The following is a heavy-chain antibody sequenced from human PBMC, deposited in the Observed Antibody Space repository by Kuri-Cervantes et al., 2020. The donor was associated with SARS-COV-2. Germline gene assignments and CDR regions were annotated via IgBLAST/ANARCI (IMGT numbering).Heavy chain of an antibody. D-gene: IGHD3-22*01. Sequence: ASVKVSCKASGYTFTGYYMHWVRQAPGQGLEWMGWINPNSGGTNYAQKVQGRVTMTRDTSISTAYMELSRLRSDDTAVYYCARAAEDSSGYYYGVYDYWGQGTLVTVSS. CDR3: ARAAEDSSGYYYGVYDY. J-gene: IGHJ4*02. V-gene: IGHV1-2*02. CDR2: INPNSGGT. CDR1: GYTFTGYY.